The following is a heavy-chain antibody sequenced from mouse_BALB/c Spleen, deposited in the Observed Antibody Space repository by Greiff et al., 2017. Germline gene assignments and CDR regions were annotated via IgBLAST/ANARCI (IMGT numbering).Heavy chain of an antibody. Sequence: QVQLQQSGAELVRPGVSVKISCKGSGYTFTDYAMHWVKQSHAKSLEWIGVISTYYGDASYNQKFKGKATMTVDKSSSTAYMELARLTSEDSAIYYCARPYGSSYWYFDVWGAGTTVTVSS. CDR3: ARPYGSSYWYFDV. V-gene: IGHV1S137*01. CDR2: ISTYYGDA. J-gene: IGHJ1*01. D-gene: IGHD1-1*01. CDR1: GYTFTDYA.